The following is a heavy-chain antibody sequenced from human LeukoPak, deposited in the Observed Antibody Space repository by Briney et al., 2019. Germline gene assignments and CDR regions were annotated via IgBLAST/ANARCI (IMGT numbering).Heavy chain of an antibody. CDR3: ARDRYTWHDRDWFDS. D-gene: IGHD1-20*01. V-gene: IGHV4-4*07. CDR1: GDSISTSY. Sequence: PSETLSLTCTVSGDSISTSYWSWIRQPAGRRMEWIGRIFASGETNYNPSLESRVIMSRDTSNNQFFLRLTSVTAADTAVYYCARDRYTWHDRDWFDSWGQGTLVTVSS. CDR2: IFASGET. J-gene: IGHJ5*01.